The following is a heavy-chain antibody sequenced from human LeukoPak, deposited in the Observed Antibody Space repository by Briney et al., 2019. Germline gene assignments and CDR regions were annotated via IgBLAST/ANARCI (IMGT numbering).Heavy chain of an antibody. V-gene: IGHV4-61*02. CDR3: ARGGSSGWFKRSFDY. Sequence: SETLSLTCNVSGGSISSGSYYWSWIRQPAGKGLEWIGRIYTSGSTNYNPSLKSRVTISVDTSKNQFSLKLSSVTAADTAVYYCARGGSSGWFKRSFDYWGQGTLVTVSS. CDR1: GGSISSGSYY. D-gene: IGHD6-19*01. J-gene: IGHJ4*02. CDR2: IYTSGST.